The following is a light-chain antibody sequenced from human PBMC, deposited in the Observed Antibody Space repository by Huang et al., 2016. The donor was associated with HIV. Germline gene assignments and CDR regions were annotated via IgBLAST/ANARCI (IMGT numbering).Light chain of an antibody. V-gene: IGKV3-15*01. Sequence: VMTQSPATLSVSPGERVTLSCRACQRVSTNLAWYQQKPGQAPWLLIYRASLRATGVPARFSGSGAGTEFTLTISSLQSEDFAVYYCQQYDKWPPWTFGQGTKVEIK. CDR2: RAS. CDR1: QRVSTN. J-gene: IGKJ1*01. CDR3: QQYDKWPPWT.